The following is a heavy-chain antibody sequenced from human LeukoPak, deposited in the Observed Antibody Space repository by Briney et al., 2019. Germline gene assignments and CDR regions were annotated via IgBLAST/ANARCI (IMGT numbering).Heavy chain of an antibody. CDR3: AREPLGGFDY. CDR2: ISAYNGNT. Sequence: ASVKVSCKASGYTFTGYYMHWVRQAPGQGLEWMGWISAYNGNTNYAQKLQGRVTMTPDTSTSTAYMELRSLRSDDTAVYYCAREPLGGFDYWGQGTLVTVSS. V-gene: IGHV1-18*04. D-gene: IGHD3-3*01. J-gene: IGHJ4*02. CDR1: GYTFTGYY.